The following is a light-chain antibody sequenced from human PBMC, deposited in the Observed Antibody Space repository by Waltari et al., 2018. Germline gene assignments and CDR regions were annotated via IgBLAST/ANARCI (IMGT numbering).Light chain of an antibody. Sequence: SSALTQPSSVSVSPGQKARITRSGDVLGYYTGRWFQQKPGQAPVVVIYKDNKRPSGVPERFSGSSSGTTITLTISGAQVEDEADYYCYSATDNNLVFGGGRRLTVL. V-gene: IGLV3-27*01. J-gene: IGLJ2*01. CDR1: VLGYYT. CDR2: KDN. CDR3: YSATDNNLV.